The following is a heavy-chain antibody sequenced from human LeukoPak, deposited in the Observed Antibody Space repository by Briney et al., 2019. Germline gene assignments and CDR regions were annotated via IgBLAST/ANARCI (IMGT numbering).Heavy chain of an antibody. V-gene: IGHV3-21*01. CDR2: ISTTSDYI. CDR3: ARGGIYSQGFDY. CDR1: GFIISDTY. J-gene: IGHJ4*02. Sequence: GGSLRLSCEASGFIISDTYMNWVRQAPGKGLEWVSSISTTSDYIYYADSLKGRLTISRDNAKNSLYLQMNSLRAEDTAVYYCARGGIYSQGFDYWGQGTLVTVSS. D-gene: IGHD6-13*01.